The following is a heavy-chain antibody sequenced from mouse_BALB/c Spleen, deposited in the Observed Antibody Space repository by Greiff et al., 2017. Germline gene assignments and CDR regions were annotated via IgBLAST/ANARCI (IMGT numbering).Heavy chain of an antibody. Sequence: VQLKESGGGLVQPGGSLKLSCAASGFTFSSYGMSWVRQTPDKRLELVATINSNGGSTYYPDSVKGRFTISRDNAKNTLYLQMSSLKSEDTAMYYCARGGPPFDYWGQGTTLTVSS. J-gene: IGHJ2*01. CDR3: ARGGPPFDY. V-gene: IGHV5-6-3*01. D-gene: IGHD3-3*01. CDR2: INSNGGST. CDR1: GFTFSSYG.